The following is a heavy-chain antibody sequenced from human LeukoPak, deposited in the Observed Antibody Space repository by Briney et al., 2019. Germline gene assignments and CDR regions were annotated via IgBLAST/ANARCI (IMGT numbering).Heavy chain of an antibody. CDR1: GGSFSGYY. CDR2: INHSGST. J-gene: IGHJ3*02. CDR3: ARGFDIVVRTDAFDI. D-gene: IGHD2-2*01. Sequence: SETLSLTCALYGGSFSGYYWSWIHQPPGKGLEWIGEINHSGSTNYNPSLKSRVTISVDTSKNQFSLKLSSVTAADTAVYYCARGFDIVVRTDAFDIWGQGTMVTVSS. V-gene: IGHV4-34*01.